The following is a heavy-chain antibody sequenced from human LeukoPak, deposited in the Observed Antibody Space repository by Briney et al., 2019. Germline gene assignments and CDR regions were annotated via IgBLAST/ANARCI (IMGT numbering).Heavy chain of an antibody. CDR2: IYYSGST. CDR3: ARGYDFWSGYYPPAGWFDP. CDR1: GGSISSGDYY. J-gene: IGHJ5*02. Sequence: PSETLSLTCTVSGGSISSGDYYWSWIRQPPGKGLEGSGYIYYSGSTYYNPSLKSRVTISVDTAKNQFSLKLSSVPAADTAVYYCARGYDFWSGYYPPAGWFDPWGQGTLVTVSS. D-gene: IGHD3-3*01. V-gene: IGHV4-30-4*08.